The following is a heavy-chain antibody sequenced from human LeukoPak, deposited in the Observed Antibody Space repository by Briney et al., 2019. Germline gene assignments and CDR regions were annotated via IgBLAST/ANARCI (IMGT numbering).Heavy chain of an antibody. Sequence: PGGSLRLSCAASGFTFSSYAMHWVRQAPGKGLEWVAVISYDGSNKYYADSVKGRFTISRDNSKNTLYLQMNSLRAEDTAVYYCASSGGAYAITLGDYWGQGTLVTVSS. CDR1: GFTFSSYA. CDR2: ISYDGSNK. J-gene: IGHJ4*02. CDR3: ASSGGAYAITLGDY. D-gene: IGHD3-16*01. V-gene: IGHV3-30*04.